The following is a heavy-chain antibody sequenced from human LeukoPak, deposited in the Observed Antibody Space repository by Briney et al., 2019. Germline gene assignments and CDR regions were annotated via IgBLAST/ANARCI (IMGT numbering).Heavy chain of an antibody. CDR1: GYTFTSYG. Sequence: SVKVSCKASGYTFTSYGISWVRQAPGQGLEWMGGIIPIFGTANYAQKFQGRVTITADESTSTGYMELSSLRSEDTAVYYCASKRGYSYGLDYWGQGTLVTVSS. CDR3: ASKRGYSYGLDY. V-gene: IGHV1-69*13. J-gene: IGHJ4*02. D-gene: IGHD5-18*01. CDR2: IIPIFGTA.